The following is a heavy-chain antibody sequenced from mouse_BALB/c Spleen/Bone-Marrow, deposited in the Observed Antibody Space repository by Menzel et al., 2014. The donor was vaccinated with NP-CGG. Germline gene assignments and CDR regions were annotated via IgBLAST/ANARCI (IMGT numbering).Heavy chain of an antibody. CDR1: GYSFXGYF. Sequence: VQLQQSGPELVKPGASVKISRKASGYSFXGYFMNWVMQSHGKSLEWIGRINPYNGDTFYNQKFKGKATLTVDKSSSTAHMELRSLASEDSAVYYCARGGLLRAMDYWGQGTSVTVSS. CDR3: ARGGLLRAMDY. D-gene: IGHD2-3*01. J-gene: IGHJ4*01. CDR2: INPYNGDT. V-gene: IGHV1-20*02.